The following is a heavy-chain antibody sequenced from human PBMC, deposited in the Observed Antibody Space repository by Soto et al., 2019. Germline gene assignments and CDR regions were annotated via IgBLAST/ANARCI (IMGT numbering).Heavy chain of an antibody. CDR3: GRLDNFSGGWS. Sequence: QVQLVESGGGVVQPGRSLRLSCAASGFTFSSYAMHWVRRAPGKGLEWVAAISHDGKNEFHADSVKGRFTVSRDNAKKILYLQMDSLRPDDTALFYCGRLDNFSGGWSWGQGTEVTVSS. CDR2: ISHDGKNE. CDR1: GFTFSSYA. J-gene: IGHJ4*02. V-gene: IGHV3-30*14. D-gene: IGHD6-19*01.